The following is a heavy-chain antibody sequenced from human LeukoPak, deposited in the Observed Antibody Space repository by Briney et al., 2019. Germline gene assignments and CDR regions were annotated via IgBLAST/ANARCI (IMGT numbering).Heavy chain of an antibody. V-gene: IGHV1-3*01. D-gene: IGHD3-3*01. CDR1: GYTFTSYA. J-gene: IGHJ4*02. CDR2: INAGNGNT. Sequence: ASVKVSCKASGYTFTSYAMHWVRQAPGQRLEWMGWINAGNGNTKYSQKFQGRVTMTRNTSTNTAYMELTGLRSEDTAVYYCARRHYYDFWTGRENSFDYWGQGTLVTVSS. CDR3: ARRHYYDFWTGRENSFDY.